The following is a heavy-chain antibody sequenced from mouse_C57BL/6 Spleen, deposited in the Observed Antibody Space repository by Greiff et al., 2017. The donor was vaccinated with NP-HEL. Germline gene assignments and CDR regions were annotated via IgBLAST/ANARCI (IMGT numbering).Heavy chain of an antibody. Sequence: QVQLKQSGPELVKPGASVKISCKASGYSFTSYYIHWVKQRPGQGLEWIGWIYPGSGNTKYNEKFKGKATLTADTSSSTAYIQLSSLTSEDSAVYYCARSSWDRAMDYWGQGTSVTVSS. CDR3: ARSSWDRAMDY. D-gene: IGHD3-3*01. J-gene: IGHJ4*01. CDR1: GYSFTSYY. CDR2: IYPGSGNT. V-gene: IGHV1-66*01.